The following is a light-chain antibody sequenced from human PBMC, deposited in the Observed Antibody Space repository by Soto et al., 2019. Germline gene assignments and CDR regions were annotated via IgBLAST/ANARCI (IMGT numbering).Light chain of an antibody. J-gene: IGKJ1*01. Sequence: EIVLTQSPGTLPLSPGERATLSCRAGQSVTSSKLAWYQQKPGQAPRLLIYGESFRATGIPDRFIGSGSGTDLTLTISRLEPENFAVYHGQQYGSSTELTCGQGTKGEIK. CDR2: GES. CDR3: QQYGSSTELT. CDR1: QSVTSSK. V-gene: IGKV3-20*01.